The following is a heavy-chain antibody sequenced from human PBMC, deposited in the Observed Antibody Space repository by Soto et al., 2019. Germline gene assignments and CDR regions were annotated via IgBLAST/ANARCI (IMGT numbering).Heavy chain of an antibody. V-gene: IGHV4-34*01. Sequence: SSETLSLTCAVYGGSFSCYSWSWIRQPPGKXLXXIAGINHSGTKKYKQSLNSRVKTSLETPNNNFYMKLSSVKAAHTDPHYCERGASLSGDITIFGVVIRSWYFDYWGQGTLVTVSS. CDR3: ERGASLSGDITIFGVVIRSWYFDY. CDR2: INHSGTK. D-gene: IGHD3-3*01. J-gene: IGHJ4*02. CDR1: GGSFSCYS.